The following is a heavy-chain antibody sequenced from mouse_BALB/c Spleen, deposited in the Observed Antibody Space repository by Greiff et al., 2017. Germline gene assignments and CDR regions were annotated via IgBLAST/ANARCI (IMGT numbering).Heavy chain of an antibody. J-gene: IGHJ3*01. D-gene: IGHD2-10*01. CDR1: GFAFSSYD. Sequence: EVHLVESGGGLVKPGGSLKLSCAASGFAFSSYDMSWVRQTPEKRLEWVAYISSGGGSTYYPDTVKGRFTIARDNAKNTLYLQMSSLKSEDTAMYYCARPYYGNPGFAYWGQGTLVTVSA. V-gene: IGHV5-12-1*01. CDR2: ISSGGGST. CDR3: ARPYYGNPGFAY.